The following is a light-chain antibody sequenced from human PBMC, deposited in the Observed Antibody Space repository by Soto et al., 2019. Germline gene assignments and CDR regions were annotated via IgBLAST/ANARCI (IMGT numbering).Light chain of an antibody. CDR3: QQSYSMVT. J-gene: IGKJ5*01. V-gene: IGKV1-39*01. CDR1: QRISNF. Sequence: DIQMTQSPSSLSASAGDRVTITCRASQRISNFLNWYQQKPGKAPKLLIYGVSSLQSGVPSRFSGSGSGTAFTLTISSLQPEDFATYYCQQSYSMVTFGQGTRLEIK. CDR2: GVS.